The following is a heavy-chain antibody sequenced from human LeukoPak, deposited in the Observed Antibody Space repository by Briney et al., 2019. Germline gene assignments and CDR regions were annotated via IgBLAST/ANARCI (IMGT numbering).Heavy chain of an antibody. CDR3: ARLDCTGDGCYNH. V-gene: IGHV4-59*08. Sequence: SETLSLTCSVSGDSLTSYYWSWIRQPPGKGLEWIGYVSSDGTTNYTPSLRSRVIMSVDTAKNHISLSLTSLTAADTAIYYCARLDCTGDGCYNHWGQGTLVTVSP. CDR2: VSSDGTT. D-gene: IGHD2-8*02. CDR1: GDSLTSYY. J-gene: IGHJ4*02.